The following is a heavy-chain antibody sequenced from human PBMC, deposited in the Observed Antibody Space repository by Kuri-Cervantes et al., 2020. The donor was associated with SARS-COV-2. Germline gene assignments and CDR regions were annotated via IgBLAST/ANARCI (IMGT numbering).Heavy chain of an antibody. Sequence: GESLKISCAASGFTFSSYAMHWVRQAPGKGLEWVAVIWYDGSNKFYADSVKGRFSISRDNSKKTLHLQMNSLRAEDTAVYYCARDSRYSSSWYLNDYWGQGTLVTVSS. J-gene: IGHJ4*02. CDR3: ARDSRYSSSWYLNDY. CDR1: GFTFSSYA. CDR2: IWYDGSNK. D-gene: IGHD6-13*01. V-gene: IGHV3-33*08.